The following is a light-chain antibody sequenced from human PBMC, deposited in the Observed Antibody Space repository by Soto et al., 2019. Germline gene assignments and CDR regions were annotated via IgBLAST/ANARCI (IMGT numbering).Light chain of an antibody. V-gene: IGLV2-14*03. J-gene: IGLJ2*01. CDR3: SSYTTTGTLVI. Sequence: QSALTQPASVSGSPGQSITISCTGTSSDVGGYTFVSWYQQHPVKVPKLMIYDVIHRPSGVSDRFSGSKSGNTASLTISGLQAEDEADYYCSSYTTTGTLVIFGGGTKLTVL. CDR1: SSDVGGYTF. CDR2: DVI.